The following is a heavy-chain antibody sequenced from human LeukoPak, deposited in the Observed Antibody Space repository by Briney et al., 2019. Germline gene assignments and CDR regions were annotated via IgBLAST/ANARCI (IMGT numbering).Heavy chain of an antibody. CDR1: GFIFSTYA. CDR3: ARGPGWNYFDY. V-gene: IGHV3-23*01. Sequence: PGGSLRLSCAASGFIFSTYAMSWVRQAPGKGLEWVSAISNSGGSIHYADSVKGRFTISRDNSKNTVYLQMNSLRAEDTAVYYCARGPGWNYFDYWGQGTLVTVSS. CDR2: ISNSGGSI. J-gene: IGHJ4*02. D-gene: IGHD2-15*01.